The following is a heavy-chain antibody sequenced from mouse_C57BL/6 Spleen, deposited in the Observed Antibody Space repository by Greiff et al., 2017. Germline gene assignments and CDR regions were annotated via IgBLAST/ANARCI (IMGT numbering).Heavy chain of an antibody. CDR1: GYTFTSYW. J-gene: IGHJ1*03. V-gene: IGHV1-53*01. D-gene: IGHD1-1*01. CDR2: INPSNGGT. Sequence: QVQLQQPGTELVKPGASVKLSCKASGYTFTSYWMHWVKQRPGQGLEWIGNINPSNGGTNYNEKFKSKATLTVDKSSSTAYMQLSSLTSEDSAVYYCAREGDYYYGSSWYFDVWGTGTTVTVSS. CDR3: AREGDYYYGSSWYFDV.